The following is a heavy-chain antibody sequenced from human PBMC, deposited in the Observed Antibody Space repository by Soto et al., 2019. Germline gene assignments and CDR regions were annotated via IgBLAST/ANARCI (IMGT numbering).Heavy chain of an antibody. CDR2: ISGSSIYI. J-gene: IGHJ5*02. CDR3: AREGALKPFSS. CDR1: GFTFSNYN. Sequence: GGSLRLSCVASGFTFSNYNMNWVRQAPGKGLEWVSHISGSSIYIHYADSVRGRFTISRDNAKNSVYLQMDSLRVEDTAVYYCAREGALKPFSSWGQGALVTVAS. V-gene: IGHV3-21*05.